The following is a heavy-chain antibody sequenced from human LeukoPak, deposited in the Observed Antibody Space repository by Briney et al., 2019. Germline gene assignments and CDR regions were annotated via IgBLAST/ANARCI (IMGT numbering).Heavy chain of an antibody. J-gene: IGHJ6*03. Sequence: SVKVSCKASGGTFNSYAISWVRQAPGQGLEWMGGIMPLFGIANYAQEFQGRVTFTTDESASTAYMEVSSLRSEDTAVYYCASGSLGDGYGVGDYYQYMDVWGKGTTVTVSS. V-gene: IGHV1-69*05. CDR1: GGTFNSYA. CDR3: ASGSLGDGYGVGDYYQYMDV. CDR2: IMPLFGIA. D-gene: IGHD5-24*01.